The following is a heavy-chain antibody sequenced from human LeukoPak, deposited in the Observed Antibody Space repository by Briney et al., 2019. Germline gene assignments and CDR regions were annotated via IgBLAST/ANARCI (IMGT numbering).Heavy chain of an antibody. D-gene: IGHD3-10*01. CDR2: IDYSGRT. J-gene: IGHJ4*02. CDR3: ARLGYYYGSGSYLTSFDY. CDR1: SGSISTSNYY. Sequence: SETLSLTCTVSSGSISTSNYYWGWIRQPQGKGLEWIGSIDYSGRTDYNPSLKSRVTISVDTSKKQFYLKIKSVTAADTAVYYCARLGYYYGSGSYLTSFDYWGQGTLVTVSS. V-gene: IGHV4-39*07.